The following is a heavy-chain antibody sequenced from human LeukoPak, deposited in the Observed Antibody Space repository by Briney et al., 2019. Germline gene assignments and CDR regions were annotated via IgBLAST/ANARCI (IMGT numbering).Heavy chain of an antibody. CDR1: GFTFGDYA. CDR2: IRSKAFGETA. CDR3: TRDRGSSTLGDY. V-gene: IGHV3-49*04. D-gene: IGHD7-27*01. J-gene: IGHJ4*02. Sequence: PGQSLRLSCTVSGFTFGDYAINWVRQAPGKRLEWVGFIRSKAFGETAEYAASVKGRFTISRDDSKSIAYLQMNSLKTEDTAVYYCTRDRGSSTLGDYWGQGTLVTVSS.